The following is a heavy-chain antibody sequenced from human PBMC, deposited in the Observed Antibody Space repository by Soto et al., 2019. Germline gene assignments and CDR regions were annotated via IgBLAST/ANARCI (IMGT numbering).Heavy chain of an antibody. Sequence: SQTLSLTCAISGDSVSSNSAAWNWIRQSPSRGLEWLGRTYYRSKWYNDYAVSVRSRITINPDTSKNQFSLQLNSVTPEDTAVYYCARDLEYYDFWSGPDAFAIWGQGTMVTV. CDR2: TYYRSKWYN. D-gene: IGHD3-3*01. J-gene: IGHJ3*02. V-gene: IGHV6-1*01. CDR3: ARDLEYYDFWSGPDAFAI. CDR1: GDSVSSNSAA.